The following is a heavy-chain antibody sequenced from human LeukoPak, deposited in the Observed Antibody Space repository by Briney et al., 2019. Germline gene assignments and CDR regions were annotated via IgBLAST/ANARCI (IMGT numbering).Heavy chain of an antibody. V-gene: IGHV4-34*01. CDR1: GGSFSSYY. Sequence: SETLSLTCAVYGGSFSSYYWSWIRQPPGKGLEWIGKINYSGSTNYNPSLKSRVTISVDMSKNQFSLKLTSVTAADTAVYYCARLIHYDSSGYLDYWGQGSLATVSS. J-gene: IGHJ4*02. CDR3: ARLIHYDSSGYLDY. D-gene: IGHD3-22*01. CDR2: INYSGST.